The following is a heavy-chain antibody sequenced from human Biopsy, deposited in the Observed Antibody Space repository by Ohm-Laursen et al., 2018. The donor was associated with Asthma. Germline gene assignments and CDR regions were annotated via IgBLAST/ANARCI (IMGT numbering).Heavy chain of an antibody. D-gene: IGHD3-3*01. CDR3: ARFTASITIFGVVNNWFDP. Sequence: TLSLTCTVSGGSISSSSYYWGWIRQPPGKGLEWIGSIYYSGSTYYNPSLKSRVTISVDTSKNQFSVKLSSVTAADTAVYYCARFTASITIFGVVNNWFDPWGQGIPVTVSS. J-gene: IGHJ5*02. V-gene: IGHV4-39*01. CDR1: GGSISSSSYY. CDR2: IYYSGST.